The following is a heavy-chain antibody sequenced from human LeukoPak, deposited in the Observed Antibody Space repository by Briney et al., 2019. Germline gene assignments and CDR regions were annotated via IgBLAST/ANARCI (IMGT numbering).Heavy chain of an antibody. D-gene: IGHD5-24*01. J-gene: IGHJ4*02. CDR1: GYTFTSYG. V-gene: IGHV1-18*01. Sequence: GASVKVSCKASGYTFTSYGISWVRQAPGQGLEWMGWISAYNGNTNYAQKLQGRVTMTTDTSTSTAYMELSSLRSEDTAVYYCARVGVGGRDGYNSVDYWGQGTLVTVSS. CDR3: ARVGVGGRDGYNSVDY. CDR2: ISAYNGNT.